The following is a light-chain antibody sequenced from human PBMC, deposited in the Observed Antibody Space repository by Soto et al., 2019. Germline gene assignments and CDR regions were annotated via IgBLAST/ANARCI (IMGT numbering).Light chain of an antibody. CDR2: GVT. Sequence: SVLTQPASVSGSPGQSSTISCTGTSSDMGFYNYVSWYQQYPVKAPNLLIYGVTNLPSGVSYRFSFSKSGSTASLTISGLRDEDEADYYCSSYSTSFFYVFGTGTKVTVL. V-gene: IGLV2-14*03. CDR1: SSDMGFYNY. CDR3: SSYSTSFFYV. J-gene: IGLJ1*01.